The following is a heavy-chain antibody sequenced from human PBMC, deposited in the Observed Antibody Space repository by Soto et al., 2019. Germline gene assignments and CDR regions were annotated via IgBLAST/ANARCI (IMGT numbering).Heavy chain of an antibody. V-gene: IGHV1-69*13. J-gene: IGHJ6*02. CDR1: GGSFSSYA. CDR3: ASTGRIVVVPAAMAPGGKNYYYGMDV. D-gene: IGHD2-2*01. CDR2: IIPIFGTA. Sequence: SVKVSCKASGGSFSSYAFSWVRQAPGQGLEWMRGIIPIFGTANYAQNFQGRVTITADESTSTAYMELSSLRSEDTAMYYCASTGRIVVVPAAMAPGGKNYYYGMDVWGQGTTVIVSS.